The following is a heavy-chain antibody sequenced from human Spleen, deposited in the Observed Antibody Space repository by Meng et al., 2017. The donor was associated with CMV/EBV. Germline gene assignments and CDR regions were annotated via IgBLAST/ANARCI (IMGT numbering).Heavy chain of an antibody. V-gene: IGHV4-31*03. J-gene: IGHJ4*02. CDR3: ARMRGSGSEDY. Sequence: SETLSLTCTVSGGPIKNPNYYWSWNRHQPGKGLEWLGYSYYTGAYYNPSPASRIFISLDSSSNRYSLTLRAVTAADTALYFCARMRGSGSEDYWGPGTLVTVSS. CDR1: GGPIKNPNYY. CDR2: SYYTGA. D-gene: IGHD3-10*01.